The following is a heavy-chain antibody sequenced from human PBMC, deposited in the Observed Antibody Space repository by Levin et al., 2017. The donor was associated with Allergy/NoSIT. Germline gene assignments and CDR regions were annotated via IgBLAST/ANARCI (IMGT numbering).Heavy chain of an antibody. Sequence: ETLSLTCAASGFNVNNYVMKWVRQAPGKGLEWFSAIVGSGGATFYADSVKGRFIISSDRSKNTLDLHINNLRAEDAAISYCAKCSSQTTGPRIDCWGQGTLVTVSS. CDR2: IVGSGGAT. J-gene: IGHJ4*02. D-gene: IGHD1-1*01. V-gene: IGHV3-23*01. CDR3: AKCSSQTTGPRIDC. CDR1: GFNVNNYV.